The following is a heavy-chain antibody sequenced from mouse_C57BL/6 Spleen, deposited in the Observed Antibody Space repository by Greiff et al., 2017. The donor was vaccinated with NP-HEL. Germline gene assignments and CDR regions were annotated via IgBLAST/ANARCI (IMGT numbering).Heavy chain of an antibody. Sequence: QVQLQQSGAELARPGASVKLSCKASGYTFTSYGISWVKQRTGQGLEWIGEIYPRSGNTYYNEKFKGKATLTADKSSSTAYMELRSLTSEDSAVYFCAIRYYYGSSYPAMDYWGQGTSVTVSS. CDR3: AIRYYYGSSYPAMDY. CDR1: GYTFTSYG. D-gene: IGHD1-1*01. CDR2: IYPRSGNT. J-gene: IGHJ4*01. V-gene: IGHV1-81*01.